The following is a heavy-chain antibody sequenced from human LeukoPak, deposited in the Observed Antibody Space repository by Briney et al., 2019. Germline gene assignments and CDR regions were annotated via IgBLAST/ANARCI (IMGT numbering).Heavy chain of an antibody. CDR2: IYYSGST. CDR3: GRDALVGYFSYYYMYV. Sequence: SETLSLTCSVSGVSISSGGYYWRWIRQHPGKGLEWIGYIYYSGSTYYNPSLKSRVTISVDTSKNQFSLKLSPVTAADTAVYYCGRDALVGYFSYYYMYVWGKGTTVTVSS. CDR1: GVSISSGGYY. J-gene: IGHJ6*03. D-gene: IGHD2-15*01. V-gene: IGHV4-31*03.